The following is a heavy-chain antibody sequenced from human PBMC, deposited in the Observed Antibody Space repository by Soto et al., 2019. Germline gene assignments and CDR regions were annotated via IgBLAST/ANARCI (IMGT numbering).Heavy chain of an antibody. V-gene: IGHV7-4-1*01. D-gene: IGHD6-13*01. CDR1: GYTFTTYA. CDR3: VSWVSAHFDS. J-gene: IGHJ4*02. Sequence: ASVKVSCKASGYTFTTYAMNWVRQAPGQGLEWMGWIDTNTGNPTYVQGFTGRFVFSLDTSVSTTHLQIYSLRVEDTAVYYCVSWVSAHFDSWGQGTLVTVSS. CDR2: IDTNTGNP.